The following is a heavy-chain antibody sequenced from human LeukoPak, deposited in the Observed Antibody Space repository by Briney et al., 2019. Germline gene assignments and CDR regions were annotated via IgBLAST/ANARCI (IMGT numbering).Heavy chain of an antibody. CDR2: INSDGTST. CDR1: GFTFSSYW. CDR3: AGEGGYYGSGMGWFDP. Sequence: GGSLRLSCAASGFTFSSYWMHWVRQAPGKGLVWVSRINSDGTSTSYADSVKGRFTLSRDNAKNTLYLQMNSLGAEDTAVYYCAGEGGYYGSGMGWFDPWGQGTLVTVSS. J-gene: IGHJ5*02. D-gene: IGHD3-10*01. V-gene: IGHV3-74*01.